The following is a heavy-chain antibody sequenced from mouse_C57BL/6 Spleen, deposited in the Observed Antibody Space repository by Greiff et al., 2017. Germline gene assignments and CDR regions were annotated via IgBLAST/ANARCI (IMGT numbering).Heavy chain of an antibody. Sequence: QVQLKQPGAELVKPGASVKVSCKASGYTFTSYWMHWVKQRPGQGLEWIGRIHPSDSDTNYNPKFKGKATLTVDKSSSTAYMQLSSLTSEDSAVYYCATTYYYYAMDYWGQGTSVTVSS. D-gene: IGHD2-10*01. J-gene: IGHJ4*01. CDR2: IHPSDSDT. V-gene: IGHV1-74*01. CDR1: GYTFTSYW. CDR3: ATTYYYYAMDY.